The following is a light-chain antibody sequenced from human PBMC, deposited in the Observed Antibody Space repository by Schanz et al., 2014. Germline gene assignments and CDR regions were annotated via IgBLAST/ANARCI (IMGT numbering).Light chain of an antibody. CDR1: QSVSASY. V-gene: IGKV3-20*01. Sequence: EIVLTQSPATLSLSPGERATLSCRASQSVSASYLAWYQQKPGQPPRLLLFAASTRATGIPDRFSGSGSGTDFTLTISRLEPEDFAVYYCQQYGSSPLTFGRGTRLEIK. CDR3: QQYGSSPLT. CDR2: AAS. J-gene: IGKJ5*01.